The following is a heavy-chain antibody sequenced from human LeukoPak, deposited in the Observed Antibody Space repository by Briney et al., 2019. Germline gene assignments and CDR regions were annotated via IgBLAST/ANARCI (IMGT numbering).Heavy chain of an antibody. CDR1: DYSISSGNW. V-gene: IGHV4-4*02. J-gene: IGHJ6*03. D-gene: IGHD1-26*01. CDR3: AREGSRRLYMDV. Sequence: KPSETLSLTCTVSDYSISSGNWWSWVRQPPGKGLEWLGEIFHNGTTKYNPSLKSRVTISVDKSNNQFSLKLSSVTAADTAVYSCAREGSRRLYMDVWGKGTTVTVSS. CDR2: IFHNGTT.